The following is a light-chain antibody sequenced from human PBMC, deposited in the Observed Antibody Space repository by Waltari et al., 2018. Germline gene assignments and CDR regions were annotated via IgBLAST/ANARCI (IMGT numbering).Light chain of an antibody. CDR2: GAS. CDR3: QQYGSSPWT. V-gene: IGKV3-20*01. Sequence: EIVLTQSPGTLSLSPGERATLSCRASQSVSSSYLAWYQQKPGQAPRVLIHGASNRATGIPDRFSGSGSGKDFTITISRLEPEDFAVYYCQQYGSSPWTFGQGTKVEIK. CDR1: QSVSSSY. J-gene: IGKJ1*01.